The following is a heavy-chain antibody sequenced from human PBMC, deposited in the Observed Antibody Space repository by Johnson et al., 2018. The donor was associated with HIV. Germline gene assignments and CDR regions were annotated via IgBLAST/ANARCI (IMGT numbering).Heavy chain of an antibody. Sequence: QVQLVESGGGVVQPGRSLRLSCAASGFTFSSYAMHWVRQAPGKGLEWVSVISYDGSNKYYADYVKGRFTISRDNSKNTLYLQMNSLRAEDTAVYYCARDPFGALDGDAFDIWGQGTMVTVSS. J-gene: IGHJ3*02. CDR3: ARDPFGALDGDAFDI. CDR1: GFTFSSYA. V-gene: IGHV3-30-3*01. CDR2: ISYDGSNK. D-gene: IGHD3-10*01.